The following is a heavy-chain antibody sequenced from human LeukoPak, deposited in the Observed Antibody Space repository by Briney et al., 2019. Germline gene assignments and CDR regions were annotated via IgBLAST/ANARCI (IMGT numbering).Heavy chain of an antibody. CDR2: MYYSGST. D-gene: IGHD1-26*01. J-gene: IGHJ4*02. CDR1: GGSISSSYF. Sequence: SETLSLTCTVSGGSISSSYFWGWIRQPPGKGLDWIGSMYYSGSTYYNPSLKSRVTISVNTSKNQFSLKLSSVTAADTAVYYCARGGSPVGATNDYWGQGTLVTVSS. V-gene: IGHV4-39*01. CDR3: ARGGSPVGATNDY.